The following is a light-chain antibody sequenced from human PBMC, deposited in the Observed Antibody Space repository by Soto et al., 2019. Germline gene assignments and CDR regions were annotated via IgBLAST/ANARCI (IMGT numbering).Light chain of an antibody. CDR3: AAWDDSLTAL. Sequence: QSVLTQPPSASGTPGQTVTISCSGSSSNIGDNPVNWYQQLPGAAPKLLIYINDQRPSGVPDRFSGSKSGTSASLAISGLQPEDEADYYCAAWDDSLTALFGTGTKLTVL. V-gene: IGLV1-44*01. CDR1: SSNIGDNP. CDR2: IND. J-gene: IGLJ1*01.